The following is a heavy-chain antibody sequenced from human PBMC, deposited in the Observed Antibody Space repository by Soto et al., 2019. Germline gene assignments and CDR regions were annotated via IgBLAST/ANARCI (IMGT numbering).Heavy chain of an antibody. CDR3: ARTFGGPRTNYDFWSGYYPSFDY. CDR2: MNPNSGNT. D-gene: IGHD3-3*01. V-gene: IGHV1-8*01. CDR1: GYTFTSYD. Sequence: SVKVSCKASGYTFTSYDINWVRQATGQGLEWMGWMNPNSGNTGYAQKFQGRVTMTRNTSISTAYMELSSLRSEDTAVYYCARTFGGPRTNYDFWSGYYPSFDYWGQGTLVTVSS. J-gene: IGHJ4*02.